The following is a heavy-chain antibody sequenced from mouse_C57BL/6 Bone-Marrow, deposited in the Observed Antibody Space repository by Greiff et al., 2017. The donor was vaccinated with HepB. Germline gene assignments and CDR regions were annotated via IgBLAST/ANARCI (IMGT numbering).Heavy chain of an antibody. D-gene: IGHD1-1*01. CDR3: ARHGFITTVVAFYWYFDV. V-gene: IGHV5-6*02. J-gene: IGHJ1*03. CDR2: ISSGGSYT. Sequence: EVKLVESGGDLVKPGGSLKLSCAASGFTFSSYGMSWVRQTPDKRLEWVATISSGGSYTYYPDSVKGRFTISRDNAKNTLYLQMSSLKSEDTAMYYCARHGFITTVVAFYWYFDVWGTGTTVTVSS. CDR1: GFTFSSYG.